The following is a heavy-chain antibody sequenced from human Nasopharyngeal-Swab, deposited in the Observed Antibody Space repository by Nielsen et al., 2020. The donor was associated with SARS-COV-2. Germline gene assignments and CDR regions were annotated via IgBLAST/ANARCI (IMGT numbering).Heavy chain of an antibody. J-gene: IGHJ4*02. CDR3: ARDPPSSIVGATSSGDY. V-gene: IGHV3-33*01. CDR2: IWYDGSNK. Sequence: VRQAPGKGLEWVAVIWYDGSNKYYADSVKGRFTISRDNSKNTLYLRMNSLRAEDTAVYYCARDPPSSIVGATSSGDYWGQGTLATVSS. D-gene: IGHD1-26*01.